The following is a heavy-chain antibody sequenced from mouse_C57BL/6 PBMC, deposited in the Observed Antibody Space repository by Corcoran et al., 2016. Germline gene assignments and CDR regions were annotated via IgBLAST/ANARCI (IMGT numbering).Heavy chain of an antibody. CDR1: GYTFTDYY. V-gene: IGHV1-26*01. CDR2: INPNNGGT. J-gene: IGHJ2*01. D-gene: IGHD1-1*01. CDR3: ARSFITTRYYFDY. Sequence: EVQLQQSGPELVKPGASVKISCKATGYTFTDYYMNWVKQSHGKSLEWIGDINPNNGGTSYNQKFKGKATLTVDKSSSTAYMELRSLTSEDSAVYYCARSFITTRYYFDYWGQGTTLTVSS.